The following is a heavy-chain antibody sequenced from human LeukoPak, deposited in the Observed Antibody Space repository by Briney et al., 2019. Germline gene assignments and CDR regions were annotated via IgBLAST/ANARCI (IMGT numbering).Heavy chain of an antibody. CDR1: GYTFTGYY. J-gene: IGHJ4*02. CDR2: FDPEDGET. CDR3: ARGLSDYYYDSSGYYY. Sequence: ASVKVSCKASGYTFTGYYMHWVRLAPGKGLEWMGGFDPEDGETIYAQKFQGRVTMTEDTSTDTAYMELSSLRSEDTAVYYCARGLSDYYYDSSGYYYWGQGTLVTVSS. V-gene: IGHV1-24*01. D-gene: IGHD3-22*01.